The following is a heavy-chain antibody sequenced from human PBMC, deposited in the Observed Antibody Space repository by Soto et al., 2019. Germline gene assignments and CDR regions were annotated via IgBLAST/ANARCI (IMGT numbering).Heavy chain of an antibody. J-gene: IGHJ6*03. V-gene: IGHV1-18*01. CDR1: GYTFTSYG. Sequence: ASVKVSCKASGYTFTSYGISWVRQAPGQGLEWMGWISAYNGNTNYAQELQGRVTMTTDTSTSTAYMELRSLRSDDTAVYYCARAYYFGFDYYYYMDVWGKGTTVTVSS. D-gene: IGHD3-3*01. CDR3: ARAYYFGFDYYYYMDV. CDR2: ISAYNGNT.